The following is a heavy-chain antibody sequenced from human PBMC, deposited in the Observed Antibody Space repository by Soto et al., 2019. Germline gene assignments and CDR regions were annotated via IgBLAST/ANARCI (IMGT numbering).Heavy chain of an antibody. V-gene: IGHV6-1*01. CDR3: ARTGGATDS. CDR1: GDSVSSNSAA. D-gene: IGHD3-16*01. CDR2: TYSRSKGYN. J-gene: IGHJ4*02. Sequence: QVKLQQSGPGLVKPSQTLSLTCAISGDSVSSNSAAWNWIRQSPSRGFEWLGRTYSRSKGYNEYAVSVKGRISINSDQSKDHFSLQLNSGTPEDTAVYYCARTGGATDSWGQGTLVTVSS.